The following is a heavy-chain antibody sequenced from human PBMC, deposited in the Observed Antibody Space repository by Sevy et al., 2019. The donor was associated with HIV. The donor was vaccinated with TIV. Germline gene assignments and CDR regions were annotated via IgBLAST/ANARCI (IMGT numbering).Heavy chain of an antibody. J-gene: IGHJ6*02. CDR1: GYIFSDYY. Sequence: ASVKVSCKASGYIFSDYYIHWVRQAPGQGLEWVAWINSDSGVTNYAQRFQGEVTVTRDTSLRTAYLELTNLKSNDTAIYYCARLTTQPTSDLYGLDVWGQGTTVTVSS. D-gene: IGHD4-17*01. CDR2: INSDSGVT. CDR3: ARLTTQPTSDLYGLDV. V-gene: IGHV1-2*02.